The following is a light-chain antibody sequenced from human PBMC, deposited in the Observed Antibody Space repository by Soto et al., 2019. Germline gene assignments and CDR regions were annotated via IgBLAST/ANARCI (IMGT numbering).Light chain of an antibody. Sequence: SYELTQPPSVSVAPGKTARITCGGNNIGSKSVHWYQQKPGQAPVLVIYYDSDRPSGIPERFSGSNSGNTATLTISRVEAGDEADYYCQVWDSSRYVVFGGGTKVTVL. J-gene: IGLJ2*01. CDR3: QVWDSSRYVV. CDR1: NIGSKS. CDR2: YDS. V-gene: IGLV3-21*04.